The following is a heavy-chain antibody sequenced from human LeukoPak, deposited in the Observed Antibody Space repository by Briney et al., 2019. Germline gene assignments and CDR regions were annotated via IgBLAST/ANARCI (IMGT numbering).Heavy chain of an antibody. Sequence: GASVKVSCKASGYTFTSYYMHRVRQGPGQGVEVMGIINPSGGSTSYAQKFQGRVTMTRDMSTSTVYMELSSLRSEDTAVYYCARGDIVVVPPHYWGQGTLVTVSS. J-gene: IGHJ4*02. V-gene: IGHV1-46*01. CDR3: ARGDIVVVPPHY. D-gene: IGHD2-2*01. CDR2: INPSGGST. CDR1: GYTFTSYY.